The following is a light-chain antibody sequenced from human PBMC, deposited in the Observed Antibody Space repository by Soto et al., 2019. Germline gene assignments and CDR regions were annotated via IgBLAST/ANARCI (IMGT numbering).Light chain of an antibody. J-gene: IGLJ1*01. CDR3: SSYTTSNTRQIV. CDR2: DVS. CDR1: SSDVGGYNY. Sequence: QSALTQPASVSGSPGQSITISCTGTSSDVGGYNYVSWYQQHPGKAPKFMIYDVSNRPSGVSNRFSGSKSGNTASLTISGLQAEHEADYYCSSYTTSNTRQIVFGTGTQLTVL. V-gene: IGLV2-14*01.